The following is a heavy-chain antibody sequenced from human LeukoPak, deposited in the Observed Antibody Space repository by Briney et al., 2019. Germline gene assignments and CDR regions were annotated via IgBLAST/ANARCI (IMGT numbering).Heavy chain of an antibody. V-gene: IGHV4-34*01. CDR2: INHSGST. CDR3: ARGDDYGASDAYYYGMDV. D-gene: IGHD4-17*01. J-gene: IGHJ6*02. CDR1: GGSFSGYY. Sequence: SETLSLTCAVYGGSFSGYYWGWIRQPPGKGLEWIGEINHSGSTNYNPSLKSRVTISVDTSKNHFSLNLSSVTAADTAVYYCARGDDYGASDAYYYGMDVWGQGTTVTVSS.